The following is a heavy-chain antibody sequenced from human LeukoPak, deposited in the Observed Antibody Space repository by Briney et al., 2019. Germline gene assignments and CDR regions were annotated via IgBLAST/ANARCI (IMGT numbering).Heavy chain of an antibody. CDR3: ARQPDYGGNSDDY. CDR1: GYSFTTYW. J-gene: IGHJ4*02. Sequence: GESLKISCKGSGYSFTTYWIAWVRQMPGKGLEWMGIIYPGDSDTRYSPSFQGQVTISADKSISAAYLQWSSLKASDTAMYYCARQPDYGGNSDDYWGQGTLVTVSS. D-gene: IGHD4-23*01. CDR2: IYPGDSDT. V-gene: IGHV5-51*01.